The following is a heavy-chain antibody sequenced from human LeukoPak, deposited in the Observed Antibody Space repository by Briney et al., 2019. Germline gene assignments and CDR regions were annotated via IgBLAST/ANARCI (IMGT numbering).Heavy chain of an antibody. J-gene: IGHJ4*02. CDR3: ARDGGYDFWSGYYQDY. D-gene: IGHD3-3*01. CDR1: GFTFSRYA. CDR2: ISYDANIGSNK. V-gene: IGHV3-30-3*01. Sequence: GRSLRLSCATSGFTFSRYAMHWVRQAPGKGLEWVALISYDANIGSNKYYADSVKGRFTISRDNSKNTLYLQMNSLRAEDTAVYYSARDGGYDFWSGYYQDYWGQGTLVTVSS.